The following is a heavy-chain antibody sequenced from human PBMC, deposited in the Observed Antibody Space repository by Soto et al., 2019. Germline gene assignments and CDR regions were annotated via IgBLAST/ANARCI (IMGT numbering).Heavy chain of an antibody. Sequence: ASVKVSCKASGYTFTSYGISWVRQAPGQGLEWMGWISAYNGNTNYAQKLQGRVTMTTDTSTSTAYMELRSLRSDDTAVYHCERDSLEPKIVVGADATHIGNWFDPWGQGTLVTVS. CDR1: GYTFTSYG. CDR3: ERDSLEPKIVVGADATHIGNWFDP. J-gene: IGHJ5*02. V-gene: IGHV1-18*01. D-gene: IGHD2-15*01. CDR2: ISAYNGNT.